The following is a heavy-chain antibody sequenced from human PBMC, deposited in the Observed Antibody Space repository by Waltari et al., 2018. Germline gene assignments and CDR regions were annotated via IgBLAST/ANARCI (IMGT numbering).Heavy chain of an antibody. J-gene: IGHJ4*02. Sequence: EVQLVESGGGLVQPGGSLRLSCAASGFTFSSYSMNWVRQAPGKGLEWVSYISSSSSTIYYAGSVKGRFTISRDNAKNSLYLQMNSLRAEDTAVYYCARKRDWLDYWGQGTLVTVSS. CDR3: ARKRDWLDY. D-gene: IGHD3-9*01. CDR2: ISSSSSTI. V-gene: IGHV3-48*04. CDR1: GFTFSSYS.